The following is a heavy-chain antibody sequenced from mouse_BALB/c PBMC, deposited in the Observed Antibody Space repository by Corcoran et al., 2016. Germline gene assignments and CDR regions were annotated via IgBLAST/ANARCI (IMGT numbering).Heavy chain of an antibody. D-gene: IGHD1-1*01. Sequence: EVQLQQSGAELVKPGASVKLSCTASDFNIKDTYMHWVKQRPEQGLEWIGRIDPANGNTKYDPKFQGKATITADTSSNTAYLQLSSLTSEDTAVYYCAITTVVAWYFDVWGAGTTVTVSS. CDR2: IDPANGNT. CDR1: DFNIKDTY. J-gene: IGHJ1*01. V-gene: IGHV14-3*02. CDR3: AITTVVAWYFDV.